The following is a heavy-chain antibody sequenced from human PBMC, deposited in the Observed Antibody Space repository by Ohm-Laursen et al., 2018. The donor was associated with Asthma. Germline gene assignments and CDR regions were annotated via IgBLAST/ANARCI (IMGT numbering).Heavy chain of an antibody. V-gene: IGHV2-70*04. Sequence: TQTLTLTYTFSGFSLSTSRMRVSWIRQPPGQALEWLARIDSDDDKLYSTSLKTRLTISKDTSKNQVVLTMTNMDPVDTATYYCARWYYGMDVWGQGTTVTVSS. CDR3: ARWYYGMDV. CDR2: IDSDDDK. J-gene: IGHJ6*02. CDR1: GFSLSTSRMR.